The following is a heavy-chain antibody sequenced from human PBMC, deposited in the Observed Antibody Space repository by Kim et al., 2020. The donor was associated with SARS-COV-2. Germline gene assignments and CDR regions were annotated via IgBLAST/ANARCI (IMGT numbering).Heavy chain of an antibody. CDR2: IDGSDGTT. CDR1: GFTFTGYA. J-gene: IGHJ4*02. D-gene: IGHD2-2*03. CDR3: MKGGWGWIWDH. Sequence: GGSLRLSCTTSGFTFTGYAMSWVRQAPGKGLEWVSSIDGSDGTTYYVDSVKGRFTISRDNSKNTLYLQMSNLRADDTAVYYCMKGGWGWIWDHWGRGTL. V-gene: IGHV3-23*01.